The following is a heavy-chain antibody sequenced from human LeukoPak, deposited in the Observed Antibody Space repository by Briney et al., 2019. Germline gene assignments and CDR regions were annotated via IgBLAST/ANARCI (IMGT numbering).Heavy chain of an antibody. J-gene: IGHJ4*02. V-gene: IGHV3-23*01. Sequence: GGSLRLSCAASGFTFSSYAMSWVRQAPGKGLEWVSAISGSGGSTYYADSVKGRFTISRDNSENTLYLQMNSLRAEDTAVYYCAKGLNRITIFGVVISPFDYWGQGTLVTVSS. CDR2: ISGSGGST. D-gene: IGHD3-3*01. CDR1: GFTFSSYA. CDR3: AKGLNRITIFGVVISPFDY.